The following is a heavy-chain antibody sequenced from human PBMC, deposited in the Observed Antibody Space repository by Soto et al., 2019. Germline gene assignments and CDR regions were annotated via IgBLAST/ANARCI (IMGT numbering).Heavy chain of an antibody. CDR2: VYYSGST. Sequence: SETLSLTCTVSGGSISSSSYYWGWIRQPPGKGLEWIGNVYYSGSTYYNPSLKSRVTISVDTSKNQFSLKLSSVTAADTAVYYCARHVNPWAQGAFDIWGQGTMVT. CDR3: ARHVNPWAQGAFDI. J-gene: IGHJ3*02. D-gene: IGHD7-27*01. V-gene: IGHV4-39*01. CDR1: GGSISSSSYY.